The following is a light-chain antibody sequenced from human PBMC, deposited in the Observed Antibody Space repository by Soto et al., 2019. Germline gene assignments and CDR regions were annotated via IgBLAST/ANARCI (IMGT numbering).Light chain of an antibody. Sequence: EIVLTQSPCTLSLSPCERATLSCRSSQSVSSSYLACYQQKPGQAPRLLIYLASSRATGIPDRFSGSGSGTDFTLTISSLEPEDFAVYYCQQCDRSPWTFGQGTKVDIK. CDR1: QSVSSSY. CDR2: LAS. CDR3: QQCDRSPWT. J-gene: IGKJ1*01. V-gene: IGKV3-20*01.